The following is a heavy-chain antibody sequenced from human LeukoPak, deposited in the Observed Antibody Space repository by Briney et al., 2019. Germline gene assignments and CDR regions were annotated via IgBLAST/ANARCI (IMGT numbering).Heavy chain of an antibody. J-gene: IGHJ5*02. CDR3: ARDLYGSGSDWFDP. CDR2: IYYSGST. D-gene: IGHD3-10*01. Sequence: PSETLSLTCTVSGGSISSGGYYWSWIRQHPGKGLEWIGYIYYSGSTYYNPSLKSRVTISVDKSKNQFSLKLSSVTAADTAVYYCARDLYGSGSDWFDPWGQGTLVTVSS. CDR1: GGSISSGGYY. V-gene: IGHV4-31*03.